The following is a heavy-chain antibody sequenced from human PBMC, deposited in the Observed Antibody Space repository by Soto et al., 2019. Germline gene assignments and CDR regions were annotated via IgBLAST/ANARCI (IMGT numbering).Heavy chain of an antibody. Sequence: QVQLQQWGAGLLKPSETLSLTCAVYGGSFSGYYWSWIRQPPGKGLEWIGEINHSGSTNYNPSLKSRVTISVDTSKNQFSLKLSSVTAADTAVYYCARERELYGDYGVHEPYYFDYWGQGTLVTVSS. CDR3: ARERELYGDYGVHEPYYFDY. D-gene: IGHD4-17*01. CDR2: INHSGST. V-gene: IGHV4-34*01. J-gene: IGHJ4*02. CDR1: GGSFSGYY.